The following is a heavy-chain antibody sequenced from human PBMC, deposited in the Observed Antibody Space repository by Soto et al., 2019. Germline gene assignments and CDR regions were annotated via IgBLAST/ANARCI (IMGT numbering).Heavy chain of an antibody. CDR1: GFMFSGYG. CDR3: AKLVGCVKAIGAPGDWLDP. J-gene: IGHJ5*02. Sequence: QVQLVESGGGVVQPGDSLRLSCAASGFMFSGYGMNWIRQAPGKGLEWVAVISHSGSVKYYGDSVKGRCTVSRDNSNNTLFLQIDSLRAEDTAVSYCAKLVGCVKAIGAPGDWLDPWGQGTLVTVSS. V-gene: IGHV3-30*18. D-gene: IGHD3-16*01. CDR2: ISHSGSVK.